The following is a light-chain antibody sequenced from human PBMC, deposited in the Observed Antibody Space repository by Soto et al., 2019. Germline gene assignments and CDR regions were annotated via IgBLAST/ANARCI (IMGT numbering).Light chain of an antibody. CDR1: QGISSA. CDR3: QQFNSYPLT. CDR2: DAS. V-gene: IGKV1-13*02. Sequence: AIQLTQSPSSLSASVGDRGTITCRASQGISSALAWYQQKPGKAPTLLIYDASSLESGVPSRFSGSGSGTDFTLTISSLQPEDFATYYCQQFNSYPLTFGGGTKVEIK. J-gene: IGKJ4*01.